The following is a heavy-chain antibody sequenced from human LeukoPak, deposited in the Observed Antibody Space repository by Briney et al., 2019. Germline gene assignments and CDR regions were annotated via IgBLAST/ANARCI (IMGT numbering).Heavy chain of an antibody. D-gene: IGHD2-2*01. V-gene: IGHV3-7*01. CDR3: ARDQCSSTSCKGGGFDY. CDR2: IKQDGSEK. Sequence: GGSLRLSCVASGFTFKNYWLTWVRQAPGKGLECVANIKQDGSEKSYVDSVKGRFTISRDNAKNSLYLQMNSLRAEDTAVYYCARDQCSSTSCKGGGFDYWGQGTLVTVSS. CDR1: GFTFKNYW. J-gene: IGHJ4*02.